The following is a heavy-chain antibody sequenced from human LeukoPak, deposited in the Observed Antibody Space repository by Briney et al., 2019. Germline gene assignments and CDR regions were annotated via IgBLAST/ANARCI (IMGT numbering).Heavy chain of an antibody. CDR1: GFTFSSYA. D-gene: IGHD3-10*01. CDR2: ISGRGTYP. Sequence: QPGGSLRLSCAASGFTFSSYAMSWVRQAPGKGLEWVSAISGRGTYPYYADSVKGRFTISRDNSNNMLYLQMNSLRAEDTAIYYCVKDTYSGTHNPQFDYWGQGTLVTVSS. CDR3: VKDTYSGTHNPQFDY. V-gene: IGHV3-23*01. J-gene: IGHJ4*02.